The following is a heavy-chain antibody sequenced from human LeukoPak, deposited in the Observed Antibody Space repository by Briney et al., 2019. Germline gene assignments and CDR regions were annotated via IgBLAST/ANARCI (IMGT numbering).Heavy chain of an antibody. CDR1: GGTFSSYA. J-gene: IGHJ4*02. Sequence: SVTVSFKASGGTFSSYAISWVRQAPGQGLEWMGGIIPIFGTANYAQKFQGRVTITADESTSTAYMELSSLRSEDTAVYYCARRGYYDSSGYSFGHWGQGTLVTVSS. D-gene: IGHD3-22*01. CDR3: ARRGYYDSSGYSFGH. V-gene: IGHV1-69*13. CDR2: IIPIFGTA.